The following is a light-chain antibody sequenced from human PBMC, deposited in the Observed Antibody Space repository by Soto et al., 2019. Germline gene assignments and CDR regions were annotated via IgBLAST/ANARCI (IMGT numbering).Light chain of an antibody. J-gene: IGLJ2*01. CDR2: EVS. CDR3: TSYTRTRNLL. V-gene: IGLV2-14*01. CDR1: SSDVGAYNY. Sequence: QSVLTQPASVSGSPGQSITISCTGTSSDVGAYNYVSWYQHHPGRAPKLIIFEVSHRPSGVYDRFSGSKSGNPASLTIYGLQTEDEADYYCTSYTRTRNLLFGGGTKLTVL.